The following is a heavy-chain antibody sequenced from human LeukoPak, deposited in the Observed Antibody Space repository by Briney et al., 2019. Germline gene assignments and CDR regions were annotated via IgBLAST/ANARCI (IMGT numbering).Heavy chain of an antibody. CDR3: AINYYDSSGCYYPFDY. CDR2: INSDGSST. D-gene: IGHD3-22*01. J-gene: IGHJ4*02. CDR1: GFTFSSYW. V-gene: IGHV3-74*01. Sequence: GGSLRLSCAASGFTFSSYWMHWVRQAPGGGLVWVSRINSDGSSTSYADSVKGRFTISRDNAKNSLYLQMNSLRAEDTAVYYCAINYYDSSGCYYPFDYWGQGTLVTVSS.